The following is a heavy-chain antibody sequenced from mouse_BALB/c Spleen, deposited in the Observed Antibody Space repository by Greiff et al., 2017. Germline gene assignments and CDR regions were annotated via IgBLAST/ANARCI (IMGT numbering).Heavy chain of an antibody. V-gene: IGHV1S81*02. D-gene: IGHD2-4*01. CDR2: INPSNGGT. CDR1: GYTFTSYY. Sequence: VQLQQSGAELVKPGASVKLSCKASGYTFTSYYMYWVKQRPGQGLEWIGEINPSNGGTNFNEKFKSKATLTVDKSSSTAYMQLSSLTSEDSAVYYCTTYYDEGAWFAYWGQGTLVTVSA. J-gene: IGHJ3*01. CDR3: TTYYDEGAWFAY.